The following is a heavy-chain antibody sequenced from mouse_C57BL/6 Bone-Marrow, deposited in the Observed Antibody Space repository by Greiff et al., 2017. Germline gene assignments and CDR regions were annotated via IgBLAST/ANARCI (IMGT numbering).Heavy chain of an antibody. D-gene: IGHD1-1*01. J-gene: IGHJ1*03. CDR2: IWSGGST. V-gene: IGHV2-2*01. CDR3: ARNGPNYYGSSNWYFDV. Sequence: VKLVESGPGLVQPSQSLSITCPVSGFSFTSYGVHWVRQSPGKGLEWLGVIWSGGSTDYNAAFISRLSISKDNSKSQVFFKMNSLQADDTAIYYCARNGPNYYGSSNWYFDVWGTGTTVTVSS. CDR1: GFSFTSYG.